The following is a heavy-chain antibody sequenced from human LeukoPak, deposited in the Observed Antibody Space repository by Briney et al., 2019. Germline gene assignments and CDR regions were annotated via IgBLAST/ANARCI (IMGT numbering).Heavy chain of an antibody. Sequence: ASVKVSCKASGYTFTGYYMHWVRQAPGQGLEWMGWINPNSGGTNYAQKFQGRVTMTRDTSISTAYMELSRLRSDDTAVYYCARTLYSSSWYKAYIDVWGKGTTVTVSS. CDR2: INPNSGGT. CDR3: ARTLYSSSWYKAYIDV. J-gene: IGHJ6*03. V-gene: IGHV1-2*02. CDR1: GYTFTGYY. D-gene: IGHD6-13*01.